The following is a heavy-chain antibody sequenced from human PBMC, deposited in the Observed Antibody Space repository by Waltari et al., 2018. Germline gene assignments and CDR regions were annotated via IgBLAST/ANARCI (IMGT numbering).Heavy chain of an antibody. CDR3: ARASYDFWSGYSDNWFDP. D-gene: IGHD3-3*01. CDR2: IIPSFGTA. V-gene: IGHV1-69*05. J-gene: IGHJ5*02. Sequence: QVQLVQSGAEVKKPGSSVKVSCKASGGTFSSYAISWVRQDPGQGLEWMGGIIPSFGTANYAQKLQGRVTITTDESTSTAYMELSSLRSEDTAVYYCARASYDFWSGYSDNWFDPWGQGTLVTVSS. CDR1: GGTFSSYA.